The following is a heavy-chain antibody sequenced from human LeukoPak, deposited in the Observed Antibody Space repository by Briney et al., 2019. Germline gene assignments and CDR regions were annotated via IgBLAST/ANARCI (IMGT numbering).Heavy chain of an antibody. V-gene: IGHV4-38-2*02. CDR2: IFHTGST. J-gene: IGHJ3*02. Sequence: SETLSLTCTVSGYSISSGYYWGWIRQPPGKGLEWIGSIFHTGSTYYNPSLKSRVTISVDTSKNQFSLKLSSVTAADTAVYYCARNIAAAGGDALDIWGQGTMVTVSS. CDR1: GYSISSGYY. D-gene: IGHD6-13*01. CDR3: ARNIAAAGGDALDI.